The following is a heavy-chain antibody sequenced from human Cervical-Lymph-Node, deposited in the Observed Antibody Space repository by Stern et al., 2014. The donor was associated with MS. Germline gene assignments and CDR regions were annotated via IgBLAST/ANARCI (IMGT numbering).Heavy chain of an antibody. CDR2: MKPNNGKA. D-gene: IGHD3-22*01. CDR1: GYTFTSYD. CDR3: TRGAYFDTTGSYRHADF. J-gene: IGHJ4*02. V-gene: IGHV1-8*01. Sequence: QVQLVQSGAEVKKPGASVKVSCKTSGYTFTSYDITWVRQATGQGLEWMGWMKPNNGKAAYAQKFQGRVPMTSDTSTSTAYMELLSLKSDDTAVYFCTRGAYFDTTGSYRHADFWGQGTLVTVSS.